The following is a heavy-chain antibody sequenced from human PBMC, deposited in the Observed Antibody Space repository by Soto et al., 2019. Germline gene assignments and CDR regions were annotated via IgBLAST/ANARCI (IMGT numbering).Heavy chain of an antibody. CDR1: GFTFSSYA. Sequence: GGSLRLSCAASGFTFSSYAMHWVRQAPGKGLEWVAVISYDGSNKYYADSVKGRFTISRDNSKNTLYLQMNSLRAEDTAVYYCASFTYYDFWSGYYPVDYWGQGTLVTVSS. V-gene: IGHV3-30-3*01. CDR2: ISYDGSNK. J-gene: IGHJ4*02. D-gene: IGHD3-3*01. CDR3: ASFTYYDFWSGYYPVDY.